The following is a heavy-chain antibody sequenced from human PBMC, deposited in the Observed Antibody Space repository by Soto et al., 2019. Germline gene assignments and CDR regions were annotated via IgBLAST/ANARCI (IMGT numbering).Heavy chain of an antibody. V-gene: IGHV4-39*01. Sequence: LSLTCTVSGGSISSSSYYWGWIRQPPGKGLEWIGSIYYSGSTYYNPSLKSRVTISVDTSKNQFSLTLSSVTAADTAVYYCARRALDIVVVVAATNAFDIWGQGTMVTVSS. CDR1: GGSISSSSYY. CDR2: IYYSGST. D-gene: IGHD2-15*01. J-gene: IGHJ3*02. CDR3: ARRALDIVVVVAATNAFDI.